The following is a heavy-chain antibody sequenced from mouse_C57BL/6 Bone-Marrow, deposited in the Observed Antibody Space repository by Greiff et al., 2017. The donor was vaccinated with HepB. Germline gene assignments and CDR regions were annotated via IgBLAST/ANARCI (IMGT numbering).Heavy chain of an antibody. CDR1: GFTFSSYT. CDR3: APLLRENAMDY. Sequence: EVQRVESGGGLVKPGGSLKLSCAASGFTFSSYTMSWVRQTPEKRLEWVATISGGGGNTYYPDSVKGRFTISRDNAKNTLYLQMSSLRSEDTALYYCAPLLRENAMDYWGQGTSVTVSS. CDR2: ISGGGGNT. D-gene: IGHD1-1*01. J-gene: IGHJ4*01. V-gene: IGHV5-9*01.